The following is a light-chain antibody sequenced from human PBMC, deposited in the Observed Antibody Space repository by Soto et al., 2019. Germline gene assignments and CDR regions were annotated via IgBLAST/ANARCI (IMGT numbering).Light chain of an antibody. J-gene: IGLJ2*01. V-gene: IGLV1-47*02. CDR2: TDN. Sequence: QSVLTQPPSASGAPGQRVTISCSGSSSNIGSDYLYWYQQRPGTAPKLLIYTDNLRPSGVPDRFSGSKSGTSGSLAISGLRSEDEADYYCAAWDESLNSVVFGGGTKSPS. CDR1: SSNIGSDY. CDR3: AAWDESLNSVV.